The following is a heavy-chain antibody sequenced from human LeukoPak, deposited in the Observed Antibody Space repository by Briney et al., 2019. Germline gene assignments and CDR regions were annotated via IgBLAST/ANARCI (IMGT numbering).Heavy chain of an antibody. CDR2: IYPGDSNT. D-gene: IGHD4/OR15-4a*01. Sequence: GESLKISCKGSGYSFTTYWIGWVRQLPGKGLELMGIIYPGDSNTRYSPSFQGQVTISADKSISSAYLQWSSLKASDTAIYYCARRANGATDFDYWGQGTLVTVS. CDR3: ARRANGATDFDY. V-gene: IGHV5-51*01. J-gene: IGHJ4*02. CDR1: GYSFTTYW.